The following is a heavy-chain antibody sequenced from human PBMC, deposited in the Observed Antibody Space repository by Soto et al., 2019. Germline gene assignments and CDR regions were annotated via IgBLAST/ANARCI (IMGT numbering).Heavy chain of an antibody. J-gene: IGHJ4*02. Sequence: SETLSLTCTVSGGSISGYYWSWIRQPPGKGLEWIGYIYYSGSSNYNPSLKSRVTIPLDTSKDQFSLRLRSVTAADTAVYYCARARYDSSGYYYFDYWGQGTLVTVSS. D-gene: IGHD3-22*01. V-gene: IGHV4-59*01. CDR3: ARARYDSSGYYYFDY. CDR2: IYYSGSS. CDR1: GGSISGYY.